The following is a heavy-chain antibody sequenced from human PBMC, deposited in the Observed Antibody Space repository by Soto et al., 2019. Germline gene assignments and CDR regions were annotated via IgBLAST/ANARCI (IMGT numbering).Heavy chain of an antibody. CDR3: AKDSSSWYGIDY. J-gene: IGHJ4*02. CDR1: GFTFSSYG. V-gene: IGHV3-33*06. CDR2: IWYDGSNK. Sequence: QVPLVESGGGVVQPGRSLRLSCAASGFTFSSYGMHWVRQAPGKGLEWVAVIWYDGSNKYYADSVKGRFTISRDNSKNTLYLQMNSLRAEDTAVYYCAKDSSSWYGIDYWGQGTLVTVSS. D-gene: IGHD6-13*01.